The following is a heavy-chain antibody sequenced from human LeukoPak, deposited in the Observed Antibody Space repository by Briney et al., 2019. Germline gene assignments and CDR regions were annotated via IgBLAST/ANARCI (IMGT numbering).Heavy chain of an antibody. CDR2: ISTGSSTT. V-gene: IGHV3-48*04. J-gene: IGHJ4*02. Sequence: GGSLRLSCAASEFAFSTYNMNWVRQAPGKGLEWVSYISTGSSTTYYADSVKGRFTASKDDARKSMYLQMNSLRVEDTAVYYCAKDRANWAIDDWGQGTQVTVSS. CDR1: EFAFSTYN. CDR3: AKDRANWAIDD. D-gene: IGHD3-16*01.